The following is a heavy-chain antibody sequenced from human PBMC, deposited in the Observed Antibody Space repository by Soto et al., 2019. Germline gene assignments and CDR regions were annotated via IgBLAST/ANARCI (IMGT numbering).Heavy chain of an antibody. CDR3: AKDPAYYETTNWFDP. Sequence: GGSLRLSCAASGFTFSSYAMSWVRQAPGKGLEWVSAISGSGGSTYYADSVKGRFTISRDNSKNTPYLQMNSLRAEDTAVYYCAKDPAYYETTNWFDPWGQGTLVTVSS. CDR2: ISGSGGST. J-gene: IGHJ5*02. CDR1: GFTFSSYA. V-gene: IGHV3-23*01. D-gene: IGHD3-22*01.